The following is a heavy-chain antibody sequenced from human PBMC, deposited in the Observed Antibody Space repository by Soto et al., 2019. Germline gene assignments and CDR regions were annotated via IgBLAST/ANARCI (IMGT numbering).Heavy chain of an antibody. J-gene: IGHJ4*02. CDR2: INHSGST. CDR3: ARDKITGLFDY. D-gene: IGHD2-8*02. Sequence: QVQLQQWGAGLLKPSETLSLTCAVYGGSFSGYYWTWIRQPPGTGLEWIGEINHSGSTNYNPSLKNRLTISVDTSKNQFSLKLTSVTAADTAVYYCARDKITGLFDYWGQGTLVTVSS. CDR1: GGSFSGYY. V-gene: IGHV4-34*01.